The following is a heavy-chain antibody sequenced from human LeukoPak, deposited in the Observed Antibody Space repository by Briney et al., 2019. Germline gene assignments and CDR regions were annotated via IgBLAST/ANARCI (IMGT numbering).Heavy chain of an antibody. CDR1: GFTFSSYA. D-gene: IGHD3-9*01. Sequence: GGSLRLSCAASGFTFSSYAMSWVRQAPGKGLEWVSSISASGSSTFYADSVKGRFTISRDNSKNTLYLQMNSLRAEDTAVYYCAKDYDILTGYPPPFDYWGQGTLVTVSS. V-gene: IGHV3-23*01. CDR3: AKDYDILTGYPPPFDY. J-gene: IGHJ4*02. CDR2: ISASGSST.